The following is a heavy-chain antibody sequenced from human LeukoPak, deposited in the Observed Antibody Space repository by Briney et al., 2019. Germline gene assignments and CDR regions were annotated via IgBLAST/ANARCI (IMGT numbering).Heavy chain of an antibody. V-gene: IGHV3-21*04. CDR1: GFTFSSYS. CDR2: ISSSSSYI. Sequence: AGGSLRLSCAASGFTFSSYSMNWVRQAPGKGLEWVSSISSSSSYIYYADSVKGRFTISRDNSKNTLYLQMNSLRAEDTAVYYCAKDGYSSSGRNTHFDYWGQGTLVTVSS. D-gene: IGHD6-6*01. J-gene: IGHJ4*02. CDR3: AKDGYSSSGRNTHFDY.